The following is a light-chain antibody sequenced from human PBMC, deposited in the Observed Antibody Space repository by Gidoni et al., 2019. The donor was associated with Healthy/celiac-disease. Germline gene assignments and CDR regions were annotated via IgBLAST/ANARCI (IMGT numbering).Light chain of an antibody. V-gene: IGKV1-5*03. Sequence: DIQMTQSPSTLSASVGDRVTITCRARHSISSWLAWYQQKPGNAPKLLIYKASSLESGVPSRFSGSGSGTEFTLTISSLQPDDFATYYCQQYNSYSWTFGQGTKVEIK. CDR1: HSISSW. CDR2: KAS. CDR3: QQYNSYSWT. J-gene: IGKJ1*01.